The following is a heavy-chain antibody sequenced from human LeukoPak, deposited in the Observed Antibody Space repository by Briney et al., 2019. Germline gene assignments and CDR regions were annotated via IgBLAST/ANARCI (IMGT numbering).Heavy chain of an antibody. CDR3: ARAFLEFGYYYYMDV. V-gene: IGHV1-18*01. D-gene: IGHD1-1*01. J-gene: IGHJ6*03. CDR2: ISAYNGNT. Sequence: GASVKVSCKASGYTFTSYGMSWVRQAPGQGLEWMGWISAYNGNTNYAQKLQGRVTMTTDTSTSTAYMELRSLRSDDTAVYYCARAFLEFGYYYYMDVWGKGTTVTVSS. CDR1: GYTFTSYG.